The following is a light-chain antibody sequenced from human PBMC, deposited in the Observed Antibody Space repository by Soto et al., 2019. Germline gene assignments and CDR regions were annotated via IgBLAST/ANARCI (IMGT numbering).Light chain of an antibody. CDR2: GAS. CDR3: QHYGSSLYT. Sequence: EIVLTQSPGTLSLSPGERATLSCRASQSVSSSYLAWYQQKPGQAPRLLIYGASSRATGIPDRFSGSGSGTDFTLTISRLEPEDFAVYYCQHYGSSLYTFCQGTK. V-gene: IGKV3-20*01. CDR1: QSVSSSY. J-gene: IGKJ2*01.